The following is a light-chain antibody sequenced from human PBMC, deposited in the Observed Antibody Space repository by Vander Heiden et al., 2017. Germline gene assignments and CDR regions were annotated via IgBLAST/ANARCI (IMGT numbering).Light chain of an antibody. CDR1: QSVLYSSNNKNY. CDR2: WAS. Sequence: DIVMTQSPDSLAVSLGERATINCKSSQSVLYSSNNKNYLVWYQQQPGQPPKLLIYWASTRESGVPDRFSGSASGTDFTLTISSLQAEDVAVYYCQQYYTTPYTFGQGTKLEIK. J-gene: IGKJ2*01. CDR3: QQYYTTPYT. V-gene: IGKV4-1*01.